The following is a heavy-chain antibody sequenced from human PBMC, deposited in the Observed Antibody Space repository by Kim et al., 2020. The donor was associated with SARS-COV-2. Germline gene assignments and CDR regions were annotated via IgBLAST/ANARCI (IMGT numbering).Heavy chain of an antibody. J-gene: IGHJ6*02. V-gene: IGHV3-74*01. Sequence: SGTTYADSVKGRFTISRDNAKNTLFLQMNSLRAEDAAVYYCARDGNGLGVWGQGTTVTVSS. CDR2: SGT. CDR3: ARDGNGLGV.